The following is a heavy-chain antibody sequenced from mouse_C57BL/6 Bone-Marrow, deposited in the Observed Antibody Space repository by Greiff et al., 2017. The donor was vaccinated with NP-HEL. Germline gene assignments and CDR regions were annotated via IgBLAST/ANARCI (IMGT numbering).Heavy chain of an antibody. Sequence: VQLQQSGPELVKPGASVKISCKASGYTFTDYYMNWVKQSHGKSLEWIGDINPNNGGTSYNQKFKGKATLTVDKSSSTAYMELRSLTSEDSAVYYCAAYGGIPWFAYWGQGTLVTVSA. J-gene: IGHJ3*01. CDR2: INPNNGGT. D-gene: IGHD1-1*01. CDR1: GYTFTDYY. V-gene: IGHV1-26*01. CDR3: AAYGGIPWFAY.